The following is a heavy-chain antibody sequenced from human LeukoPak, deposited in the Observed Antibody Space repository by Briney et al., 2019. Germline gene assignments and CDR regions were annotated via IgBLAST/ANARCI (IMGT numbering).Heavy chain of an antibody. CDR2: IRGDNGNT. CDR3: ARDNSVGDNAWWFDP. J-gene: IGHJ5*02. CDR1: GYTFSNYG. D-gene: IGHD1-26*01. V-gene: IGHV1-18*01. Sequence: ASVKVSCKASGYTFSNYGISWVRQAPGQGLEWVGWIRGDNGNTNYAQKFQGRVTMTRDMSTSTDYMGLSSLRSEDTAIYYCARDNSVGDNAWWFDPWGQGTLVTVSS.